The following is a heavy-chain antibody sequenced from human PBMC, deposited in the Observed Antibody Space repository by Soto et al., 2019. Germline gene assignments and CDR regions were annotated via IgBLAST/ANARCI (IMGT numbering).Heavy chain of an antibody. CDR2: INHSGST. CDR1: GGSFSGYY. Sequence: SETLSLTCAVYGGSFSGYYWSWIRQPPGKGLEWIGEINHSGSTNYNPSLKSRVTISVDTSKNQFSLKLSSVTAADTAVYYCARRIAAAGTSLLDYWGQGTLVTVSS. CDR3: ARRIAAAGTSLLDY. V-gene: IGHV4-34*01. J-gene: IGHJ4*02. D-gene: IGHD6-13*01.